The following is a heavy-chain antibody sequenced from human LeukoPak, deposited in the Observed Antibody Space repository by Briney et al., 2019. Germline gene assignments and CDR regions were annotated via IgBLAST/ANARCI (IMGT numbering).Heavy chain of an antibody. CDR3: ASPARQITIFGVPFDY. D-gene: IGHD3-3*01. CDR2: ISYDGSNE. J-gene: IGHJ4*02. V-gene: IGHV3-30-3*01. CDR1: EFTFRSYA. Sequence: PGKSLRLSCVASEFTFRSYALHWVRQAPGKGLEWVATISYDGSNEYYADSVKGRFTISRDNSKNTLYLQMNTLRPEDTAVYYCASPARQITIFGVPFDYWGQGTLVTVSS.